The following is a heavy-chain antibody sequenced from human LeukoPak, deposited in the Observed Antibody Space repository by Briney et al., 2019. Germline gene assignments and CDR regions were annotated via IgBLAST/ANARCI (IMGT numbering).Heavy chain of an antibody. CDR3: ARDSHSGYDR. Sequence: ASVKVSCKASGYTFASYYMHWVRQAPGQELEWMGIINPSGGSTSYAQKFQGRVTMTRDTSTSTVYMELSSLRSEDTAVYYCARDSHSGYDRWGQGTLVTVSS. D-gene: IGHD5-12*01. CDR1: GYTFASYY. J-gene: IGHJ1*01. CDR2: INPSGGST. V-gene: IGHV1-46*01.